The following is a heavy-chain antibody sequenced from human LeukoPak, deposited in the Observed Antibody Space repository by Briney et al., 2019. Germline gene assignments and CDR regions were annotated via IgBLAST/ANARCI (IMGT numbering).Heavy chain of an antibody. CDR3: ARDLQTIHAFDI. CDR2: IYSGGST. Sequence: GGSLRLSCSASRFTFSSYTMNWVRQAPGKGLEWVSVIYSGGSTYYADSVKGRFTISRDNSKNTLYLQMNSLRAEDTAVYYCARDLQTIHAFDIWGQGTMVTVSS. J-gene: IGHJ3*02. CDR1: RFTFSSYT. D-gene: IGHD1/OR15-1a*01. V-gene: IGHV3-53*01.